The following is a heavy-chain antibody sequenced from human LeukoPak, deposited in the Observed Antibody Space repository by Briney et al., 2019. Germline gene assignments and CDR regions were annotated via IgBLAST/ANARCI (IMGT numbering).Heavy chain of an antibody. J-gene: IGHJ4*02. CDR1: GFTFSSYE. D-gene: IGHD6-13*01. V-gene: IGHV3-48*03. CDR2: ISSSGSTM. CDR3: ASRSWYALDY. Sequence: GGSLRLSCAASGFTFSSYEMNWVRQAPGKGLEWTSYISSSGSTMYYADSVKGRFTISRDNAKNSLYLQMNSLRAEDTAIYYCASRSWYALDYWGQGTLVTVSS.